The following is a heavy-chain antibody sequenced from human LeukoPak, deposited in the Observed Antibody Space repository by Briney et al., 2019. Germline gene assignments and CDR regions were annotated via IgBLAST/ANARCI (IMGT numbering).Heavy chain of an antibody. Sequence: GGSLRLSCAASGFTFSSYAMHWVRQAPGKGLEWVAVISYDGSNKYYADSVKGRFTISRDNSKNTLYLQMNSLRAEDTAVYYCARDYYDSSGFVDYWGQGTLVTVSS. CDR2: ISYDGSNK. V-gene: IGHV3-30-3*01. D-gene: IGHD3-22*01. CDR3: ARDYYDSSGFVDY. J-gene: IGHJ4*02. CDR1: GFTFSSYA.